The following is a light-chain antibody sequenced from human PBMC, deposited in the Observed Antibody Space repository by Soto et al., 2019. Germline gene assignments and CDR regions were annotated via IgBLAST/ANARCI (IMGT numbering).Light chain of an antibody. V-gene: IGKV1-12*01. CDR2: AAS. J-gene: IGKJ4*01. CDR3: QQTNSFPLT. Sequence: DIQMTQSPSSVSASVGDRVTITCRSSQGISSWLAWYQQKPGKAPKLLNYAASSLQSGVPSRFSGSLSGTDCTLTISSLQPEDIAPYYFQQTNSFPLTFGGGAKVEIK. CDR1: QGISSW.